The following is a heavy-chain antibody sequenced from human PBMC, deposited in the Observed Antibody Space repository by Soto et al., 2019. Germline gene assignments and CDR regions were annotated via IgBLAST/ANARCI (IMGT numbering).Heavy chain of an antibody. CDR1: GGSVSSGSYY. J-gene: IGHJ3*02. V-gene: IGHV4-61*01. CDR3: ARLLVGSINAFDS. Sequence: SETLSLTCTVSGGSVSSGSYYWSWIRQPPGKGLEWIGYIYYSGSTNYNPSLQSRVTISVDTSMNQFSLKLSSVTAADTAVYYCARLLVGSINAFDSWGQGTMVTVSS. CDR2: IYYSGST. D-gene: IGHD2-2*03.